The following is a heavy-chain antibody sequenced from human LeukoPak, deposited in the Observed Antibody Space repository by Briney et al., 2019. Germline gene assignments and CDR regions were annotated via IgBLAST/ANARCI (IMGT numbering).Heavy chain of an antibody. CDR2: ISYDGREK. D-gene: IGHD6-13*01. CDR1: GFIFSSYG. V-gene: IGHV3-30*18. J-gene: IGHJ4*02. CDR3: AKSISGWWTPGLDS. Sequence: GRSLRLSCVASGFIFSSYGINWVRQAPGKGLEWVAVISYDGREKYYADSLKGRFTISRDNSKNTVSLEMSSLRGDDTAVYYCAKSISGWWTPGLDSWGQGTLVTVSS.